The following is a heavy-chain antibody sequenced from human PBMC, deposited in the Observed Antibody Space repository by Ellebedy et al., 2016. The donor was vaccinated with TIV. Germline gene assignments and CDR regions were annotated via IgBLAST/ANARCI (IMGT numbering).Heavy chain of an antibody. V-gene: IGHV3-74*01. CDR1: GFTFSNYW. D-gene: IGHD6-19*01. CDR3: ARVAGGVFGY. Sequence: GESLKISCAASGFTFSNYWMHWVRQAPGKGLVWVSRLRFDGSITNYADSVKGRFTISRDESKNTVYLQMNSLRVDDTAIYYCARVAGGVFGYWGQGTLVTVSS. J-gene: IGHJ4*02. CDR2: LRFDGSIT.